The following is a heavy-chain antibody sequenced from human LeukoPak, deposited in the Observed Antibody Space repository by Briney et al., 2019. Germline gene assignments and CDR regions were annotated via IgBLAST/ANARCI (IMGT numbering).Heavy chain of an antibody. D-gene: IGHD6-13*01. Sequence: SQTLSLTCTVSGGSISSGGYYWSWIRQHPGKGLEWIGYIYYSGSTYYNPSLKSRVTISVDTSKNQFSLRLSSVTAADTAVYYCAREFGSSWPTLDYWGQGTLVTVSS. CDR3: AREFGSSWPTLDY. CDR2: IYYSGST. V-gene: IGHV4-31*03. CDR1: GGSISSGGYY. J-gene: IGHJ4*02.